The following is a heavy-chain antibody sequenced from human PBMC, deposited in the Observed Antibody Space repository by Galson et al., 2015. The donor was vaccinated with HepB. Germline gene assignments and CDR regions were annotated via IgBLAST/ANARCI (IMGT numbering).Heavy chain of an antibody. CDR3: ARGIARHGAPDY. J-gene: IGHJ4*02. D-gene: IGHD3-10*01. V-gene: IGHV3-30-3*01. CDR1: GFTFSSYA. Sequence: SLRLSCAASGFTFSSYAMHWVRQAPGKGLEWVAVISYDGSNKYYADSVKGRFTISRDNSKNTLYLQMNSLRAEDTPVYYCARGIARHGAPDYWGQGTLLTVSS. CDR2: ISYDGSNK.